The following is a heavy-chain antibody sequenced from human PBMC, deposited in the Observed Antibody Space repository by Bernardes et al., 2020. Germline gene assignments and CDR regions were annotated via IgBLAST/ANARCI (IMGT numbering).Heavy chain of an antibody. Sequence: SESLSLTCTVSGVSISSCGYYWIWLLQHPGKGLEWIGYVYYSGSTYYNPSLKSRVTISVDTSKNQFSLKLSAVTAADTAVYYWARDLGYRYGMDGWGQGTTVTVSS. D-gene: IGHD5-12*01. CDR3: ARDLGYRYGMDG. V-gene: IGHV4-31*03. CDR1: GVSISSCGYY. CDR2: VYYSGST. J-gene: IGHJ6*02.